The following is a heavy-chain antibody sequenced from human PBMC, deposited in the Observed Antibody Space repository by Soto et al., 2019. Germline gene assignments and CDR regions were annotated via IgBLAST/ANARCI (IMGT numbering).Heavy chain of an antibody. CDR2: IDYRGRT. J-gene: IGHJ5*01. Sequence: QVQLQESGPGLVQPSQTLSLTCTVSGASISSGGFYWSWIRQFPGKGLEWIGYIDYRGRTFYNPSLKSRATISRDTSKSQFSLNENSVTAADTAVFYCARVSAAGTRWFDSWGQGTLVTVSS. CDR3: ARVSAAGTRWFDS. D-gene: IGHD6-13*01. V-gene: IGHV4-31*03. CDR1: GASISSGGFY.